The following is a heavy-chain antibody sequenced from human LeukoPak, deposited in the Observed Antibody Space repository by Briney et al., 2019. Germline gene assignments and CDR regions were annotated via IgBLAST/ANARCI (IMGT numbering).Heavy chain of an antibody. V-gene: IGHV3-30*18. CDR2: ISYDGSNK. J-gene: IGHJ4*02. CDR3: AKVSIWLYYFDY. D-gene: IGHD5/OR15-5a*01. CDR1: GFTFSSYG. Sequence: GGSLRLSCAASGFTFSSYGMHWVHQAPGKGLEWVAVISYDGSNKYYADSVKGRCTISRDNSKNTLYLQMNSLRAEDTAVYYCAKVSIWLYYFDYWGQGTLVTVSS.